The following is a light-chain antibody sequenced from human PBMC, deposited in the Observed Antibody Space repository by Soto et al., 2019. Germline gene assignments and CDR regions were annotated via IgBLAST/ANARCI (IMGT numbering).Light chain of an antibody. Sequence: QSVLTQPASVSGSPGQSITISCTGTSSDVGNYNLVSWYQQYPGKAPKLMIYEVSKRPSGVSNRFSGSKSGNTASLTISGLEFEGEANYSCCYNAGARVFAGGTKRTVL. CDR2: EVS. CDR1: SSDVGNYNL. CDR3: CYNAGARV. V-gene: IGLV2-23*02. J-gene: IGLJ3*02.